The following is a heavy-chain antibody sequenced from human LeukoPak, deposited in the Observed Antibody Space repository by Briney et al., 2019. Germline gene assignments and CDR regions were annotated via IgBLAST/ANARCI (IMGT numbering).Heavy chain of an antibody. CDR1: GYTFTGYY. D-gene: IGHD1-26*01. V-gene: IGHV1-2*04. J-gene: IGHJ4*02. Sequence: ASVKVSCKASGYTFTGYYMHWVRQAPGQGLEWMGWINPSSGGTNYAQKFQGWVTMTRDTSISTAYMELSRLRSDDTAVYYCARGQPSPYSGSYYGDYWGQGTLVTVSS. CDR3: ARGQPSPYSGSYYGDY. CDR2: INPSSGGT.